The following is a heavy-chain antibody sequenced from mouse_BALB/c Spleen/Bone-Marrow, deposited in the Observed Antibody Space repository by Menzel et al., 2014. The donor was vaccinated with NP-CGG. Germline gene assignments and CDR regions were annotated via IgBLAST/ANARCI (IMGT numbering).Heavy chain of an antibody. D-gene: IGHD2-2*01. CDR2: ITSGDSYT. Sequence: EVHLVESGGGLVKPGGSLKLSCAVSGFPFSNYDMSWVRQTPEKRLEWVATITSGDSYTYYPDSVKGRFTISRDNARNTLYLQMSSLRSEDTALYYCARQDGYDGTWFAYWGQGTLVTVSA. CDR3: ARQDGYDGTWFAY. J-gene: IGHJ3*01. V-gene: IGHV5-9*02. CDR1: GFPFSNYD.